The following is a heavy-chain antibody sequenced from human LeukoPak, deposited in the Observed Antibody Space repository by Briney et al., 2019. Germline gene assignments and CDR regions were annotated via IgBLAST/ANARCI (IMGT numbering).Heavy chain of an antibody. Sequence: GGSLRLSCAASGFTFSSYAMSWVRQAPGKGLGWVSGLSGSGDSADYADSVRGRFTISRDNSKNTLFLHMNSLTAEDTAVYYCAKGKLVPAAVFDYWGQGTPVTVYS. CDR3: AKGKLVPAAVFDY. CDR1: GFTFSSYA. V-gene: IGHV3-23*01. CDR2: LSGSGDSA. J-gene: IGHJ4*02. D-gene: IGHD2-2*01.